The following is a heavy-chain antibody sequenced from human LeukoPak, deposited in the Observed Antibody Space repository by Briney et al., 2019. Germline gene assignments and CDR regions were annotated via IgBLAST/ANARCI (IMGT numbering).Heavy chain of an antibody. D-gene: IGHD6-19*01. Sequence: GGSLRLSCAASGFTFRSYGMHWVRQAPGKGLEWVAVISYDGSNKYYADSVKGRFTISRDNSKNTLYLQMNSLRAEDTAVYYCAKDRSSGWNDYWGQGTLVTVSS. V-gene: IGHV3-30*18. CDR2: ISYDGSNK. J-gene: IGHJ4*02. CDR1: GFTFRSYG. CDR3: AKDRSSGWNDY.